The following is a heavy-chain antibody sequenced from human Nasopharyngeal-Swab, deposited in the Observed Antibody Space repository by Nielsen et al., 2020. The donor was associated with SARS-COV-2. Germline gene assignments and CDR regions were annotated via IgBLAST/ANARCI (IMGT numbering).Heavy chain of an antibody. CDR1: GGSISSSSYY. J-gene: IGHJ6*04. CDR3: ARCQWFGENMEV. CDR2: IYYSGST. D-gene: IGHD3-10*01. Sequence: SETLSLTCTVSGGSISSSSYYWGWIRQPPGKGLEWIGSIYYSGSTYYNPSLKSRVTISVDTSKNQFSLKLSSVTAADTAVYYCARCQWFGENMEVWGKGTTVTVSS. V-gene: IGHV4-39*01.